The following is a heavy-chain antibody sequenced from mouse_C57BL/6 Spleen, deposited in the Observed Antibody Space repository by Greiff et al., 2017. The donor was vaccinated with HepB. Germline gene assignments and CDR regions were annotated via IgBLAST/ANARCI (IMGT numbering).Heavy chain of an antibody. CDR1: GFTFSDYY. CDR2: INYDGSST. V-gene: IGHV5-16*01. Sequence: RVVESEGGLVQPGSSMKLSCTASGFTFSDYYMAWVRQVPEKGLEWVANINYDGSSTYYLDSLKSRFIISRDNAKNILYLQMSSLKSEDTATYYCARELWQRDYFDYWGQGTTLTVSS. J-gene: IGHJ2*01. CDR3: ARELWQRDYFDY. D-gene: IGHD2-1*01.